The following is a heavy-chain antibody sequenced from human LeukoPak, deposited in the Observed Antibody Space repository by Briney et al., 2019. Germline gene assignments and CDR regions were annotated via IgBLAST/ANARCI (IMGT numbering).Heavy chain of an antibody. Sequence: ASGKVSCYASGYAFTSYYMHRLRQAPGPGLEWMGIINPSGGSTSYEQKFQGRVTMTRDMSTSTVYMELSSLRSEDTAVYYCAREQQVQAGILYWGQGTLVTVSS. CDR2: INPSGGST. J-gene: IGHJ4*02. CDR3: AREQQVQAGILY. V-gene: IGHV1-46*01. D-gene: IGHD1-1*01. CDR1: GYAFTSYY.